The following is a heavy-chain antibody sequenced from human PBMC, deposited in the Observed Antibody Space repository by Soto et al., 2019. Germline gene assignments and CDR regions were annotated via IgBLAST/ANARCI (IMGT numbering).Heavy chain of an antibody. CDR2: ISGSGGST. Sequence: EVQLLESGGGLVQPGGSLRLSCAASGFNFSRYAMSWVRQAPGKGLEWVSAISGSGGSTYYADSVKGRFTISRDNSKNTLYLQMNSLRAEDTAVYYCAKDFGAPAYSRGWSGEVGAFDIWGQGTMVTVSS. V-gene: IGHV3-23*01. CDR3: AKDFGAPAYSRGWSGEVGAFDI. J-gene: IGHJ3*02. D-gene: IGHD6-19*01. CDR1: GFNFSRYA.